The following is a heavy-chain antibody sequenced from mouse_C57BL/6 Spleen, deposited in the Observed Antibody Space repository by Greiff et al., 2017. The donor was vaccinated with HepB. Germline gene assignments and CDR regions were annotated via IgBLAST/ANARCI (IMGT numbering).Heavy chain of an antibody. Sequence: DVQLQQSGPELVKPGASVKISCKASGYTFTDYYMNWVKQSHGKSLEWIGDINPNNGGTSYNQKFKGKATLTVDKSSSTAYMELRSLTSEDSAVYYCARQLRLLYYYAMDYWGQGTSVTVSS. V-gene: IGHV1-26*01. D-gene: IGHD3-2*02. CDR1: GYTFTDYY. CDR2: INPNNGGT. CDR3: ARQLRLLYYYAMDY. J-gene: IGHJ4*01.